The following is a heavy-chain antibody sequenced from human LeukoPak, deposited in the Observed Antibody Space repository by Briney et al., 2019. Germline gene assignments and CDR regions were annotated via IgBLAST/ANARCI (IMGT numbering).Heavy chain of an antibody. Sequence: SETLSLTCAVYGGSFSGYYWTWIRQSPGRGLEWIGEITHSGGTNYNPSLKSRVSISVDTSKNQFSLKLSSVTAADTAVYYCARESRIAARNFDYWGQGTLVTVSS. J-gene: IGHJ4*02. CDR3: ARESRIAARNFDY. V-gene: IGHV4-34*01. D-gene: IGHD6-6*01. CDR2: ITHSGGT. CDR1: GGSFSGYY.